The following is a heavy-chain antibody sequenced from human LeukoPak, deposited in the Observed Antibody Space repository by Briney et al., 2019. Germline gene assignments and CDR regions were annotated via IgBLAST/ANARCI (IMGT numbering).Heavy chain of an antibody. J-gene: IGHJ6*02. D-gene: IGHD3-10*01. Sequence: GGSLKLSCAASGFTFSDSAMHWVRQASGKGLEWVGHIRTKANSYATTYAASVKGRFTISRDDAKNKAYLQMISLKAEDTAVYYCMGYYGSGTYYSGDYYYGMDVWGQGTTVTVSS. CDR3: MGYYGSGTYYSGDYYYGMDV. CDR2: IRTKANSYAT. V-gene: IGHV3-73*01. CDR1: GFTFSDSA.